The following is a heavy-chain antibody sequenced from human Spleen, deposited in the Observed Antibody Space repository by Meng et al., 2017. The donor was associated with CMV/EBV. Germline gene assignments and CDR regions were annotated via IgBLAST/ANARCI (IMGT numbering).Heavy chain of an antibody. J-gene: IGHJ5*02. CDR2: ITASSTYI. CDR3: VLPEFDP. CDR1: GFTFSSYT. Sequence: GGSLRLSCAASGFTFSSYTMNWVRQAPGKGLEWVSSITASSTYIYYADSVRGRFTISRDNAKKSVHLQMDSLRVEDTAVYYCVLPEFDPWGQGTLVTVSS. V-gene: IGHV3-21*01. D-gene: IGHD1-26*01.